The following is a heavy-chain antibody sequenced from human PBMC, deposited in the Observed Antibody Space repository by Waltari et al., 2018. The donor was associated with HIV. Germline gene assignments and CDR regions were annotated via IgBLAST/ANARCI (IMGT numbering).Heavy chain of an antibody. Sequence: QVQLVHYEGGVVTSGSSAKISCKASGGPFSSYAVTWVRQVPGQGMEWLGGIIPIFDTTNYEQKMKGRVSINADDNTATVYMELRGLKAEDAGTYYCVRDGGGYYDNSGYFGSFQYGGQGTMVSVAS. CDR1: GGPFSSYA. V-gene: IGHV1-69*01. CDR2: IIPIFDTT. D-gene: IGHD3-22*01. J-gene: IGHJ1*01. CDR3: VRDGGGYYDNSGYFGSFQY.